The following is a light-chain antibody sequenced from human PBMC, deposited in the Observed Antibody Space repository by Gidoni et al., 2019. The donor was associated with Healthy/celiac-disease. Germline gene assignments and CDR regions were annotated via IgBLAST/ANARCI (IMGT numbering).Light chain of an antibody. V-gene: IGLV2-14*01. CDR3: SSYTSSSTLVV. CDR1: SSDVGGYNY. CDR2: DVS. Sequence: QSALTQPASVSVSPGQSITISCTGTSSDVGGYNYVSWYQQHPGKAPKLMIYDVSNRPSGVSNRFSCSKSGNTASLTISGLQAEDEADYYCSSYTSSSTLVVFGGGTKLTVL. J-gene: IGLJ2*01.